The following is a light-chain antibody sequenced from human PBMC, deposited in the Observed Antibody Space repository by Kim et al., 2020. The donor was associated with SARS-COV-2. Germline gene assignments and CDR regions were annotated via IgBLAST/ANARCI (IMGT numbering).Light chain of an antibody. CDR1: QGLGSW. CDR3: QQAKAFPIT. V-gene: IGKV1-12*01. J-gene: IGKJ5*01. Sequence: ASVGDRVPITCRASQGLGSWLAWYQQKPGQPPNLLIYAASRLQDGVPSRFSASESGTDFTLTITSVQPEDFATYFCQQAKAFPITFGQGTRLEIK. CDR2: AAS.